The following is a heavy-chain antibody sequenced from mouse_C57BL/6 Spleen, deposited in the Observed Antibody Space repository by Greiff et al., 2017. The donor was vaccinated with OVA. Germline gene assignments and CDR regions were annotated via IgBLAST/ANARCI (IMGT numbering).Heavy chain of an antibody. D-gene: IGHD3-3*01. J-gene: IGHJ2*01. CDR3: AKGIAGTSYYFDY. V-gene: IGHV3-6*01. Sequence: VQLVESGPGLVKPSQSLSLTCSVTGYSITSGYYWNWIRQFPGNKLEWMGYISYDGSNNYNPSLKNRISITRDTSKDQFFLKLNSVTPEDTATYYCAKGIAGTSYYFDYWGQGTTLTVSS. CDR1: GYSITSGYY. CDR2: ISYDGSN.